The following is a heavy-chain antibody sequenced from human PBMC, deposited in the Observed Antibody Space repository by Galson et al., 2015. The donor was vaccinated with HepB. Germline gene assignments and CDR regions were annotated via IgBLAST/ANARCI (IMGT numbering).Heavy chain of an antibody. Sequence: SVKVSCKASGGTFSTYAISWVRQAPGQGLEWMGGIIPFFGTTNYAQKFQARLTITADESTSTAYMELSSLRSEDAAVYYCATYYSDKSAYFHWGQGTLVTVSS. CDR2: IIPFFGTT. J-gene: IGHJ4*02. V-gene: IGHV1-69*13. D-gene: IGHD3-22*01. CDR1: GGTFSTYA. CDR3: ATYYSDKSAYFH.